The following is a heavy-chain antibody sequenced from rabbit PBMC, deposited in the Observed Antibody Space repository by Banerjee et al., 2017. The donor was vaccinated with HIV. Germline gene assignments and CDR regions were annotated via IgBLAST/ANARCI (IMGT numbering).Heavy chain of an antibody. J-gene: IGHJ6*01. D-gene: IGHD6-1*01. CDR2: INAATAKP. CDR3: VRDQARMLDL. V-gene: IGHV1S45*01. Sequence: QEQLVESGGGLVKPEGSLTLTCKASAFSFSDRDVMCWVRQAPGKGLEWIACINAATAKPVYATWAKGRFTISRDIDQNTLYLQLNSLTAADTATYFCVRDQARMLDLWGPGTLVTVS. CDR1: AFSFSDRDV.